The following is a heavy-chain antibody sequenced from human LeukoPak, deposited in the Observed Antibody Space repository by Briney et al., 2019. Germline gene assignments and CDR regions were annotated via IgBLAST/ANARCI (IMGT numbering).Heavy chain of an antibody. CDR1: GYTFTSYG. J-gene: IGHJ3*02. D-gene: IGHD2-15*01. CDR3: ARCSGASCYNPFDM. CDR2: ISANNGDT. V-gene: IGHV1-18*04. Sequence: ASVKVSCKASGYTFTSYGISWVRQAPGQGLEWMGRISANNGDTNYAQKLRGRVTMTTDTPTSTAYMELTSLRSDDSAVYYCARCSGASCYNPFDMWGQGTMVTVSS.